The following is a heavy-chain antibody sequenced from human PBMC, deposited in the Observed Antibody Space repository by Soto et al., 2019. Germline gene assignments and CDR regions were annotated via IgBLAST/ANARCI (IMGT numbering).Heavy chain of an antibody. D-gene: IGHD6-13*01. J-gene: IGHJ4*02. Sequence: SETLSLTCTVSGGSISSYYWSWIRQPPGKGLEWIGYIYYSGSTNYNPSLKSRVTISVDTSKNQFSLKLSSVTAADTAVYYCARRYSSILDFRGQRTPVTVSS. CDR3: ARRYSSILDF. V-gene: IGHV4-59*08. CDR2: IYYSGST. CDR1: GGSISSYY.